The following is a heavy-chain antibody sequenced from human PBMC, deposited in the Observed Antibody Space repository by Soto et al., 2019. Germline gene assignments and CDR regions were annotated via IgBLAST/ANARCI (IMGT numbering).Heavy chain of an antibody. D-gene: IGHD1-26*01. Sequence: GGSLRLSCVASGFTFSSYWMSWVRQAPGKGLEWVANIKQDGSEKYFVDSVKGRFTISRDNAKNSLYLQMNSLRAEDTAVYYCARDMHAGFTHYFDPWGQGTLVTVSS. CDR3: ARDMHAGFTHYFDP. CDR2: IKQDGSEK. CDR1: GFTFSSYW. V-gene: IGHV3-7*03. J-gene: IGHJ5*02.